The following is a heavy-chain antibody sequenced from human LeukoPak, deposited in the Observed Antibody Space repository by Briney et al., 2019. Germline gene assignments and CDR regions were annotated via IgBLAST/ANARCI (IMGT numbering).Heavy chain of an antibody. D-gene: IGHD2-8*01. CDR3: ARANPVLMVSKYFQH. J-gene: IGHJ1*01. Sequence: GGSLRLSCTVSGFSVSSNSMSWVRPAPGKGLEWVSFIYSGTIHYSDSVKGRFTISRDNSKNTLYLQMNSLRAEDTAVYYCARANPVLMVSKYFQHWGQGTLVTVSS. CDR1: GFSVSSNS. V-gene: IGHV3-66*03. CDR2: IYSGTI.